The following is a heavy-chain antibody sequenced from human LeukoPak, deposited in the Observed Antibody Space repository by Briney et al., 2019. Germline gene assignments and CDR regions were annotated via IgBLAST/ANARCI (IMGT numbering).Heavy chain of an antibody. CDR1: GGSFSGYY. Sequence: SETLSLTCAVYGGSFSGYYWSWIRQPPGKGLEWIGEINHSGSTNYNPSLKSRVTISVDTSKNQFSLKLSSVTAADTAVYYCARWSGGGEIVLMVYALPGGDSTSVHYSDYWGQGTLVTVSS. V-gene: IGHV4-34*01. CDR3: ARWSGGGEIVLMVYALPGGDSTSVHYSDY. J-gene: IGHJ4*02. D-gene: IGHD2-8*01. CDR2: INHSGST.